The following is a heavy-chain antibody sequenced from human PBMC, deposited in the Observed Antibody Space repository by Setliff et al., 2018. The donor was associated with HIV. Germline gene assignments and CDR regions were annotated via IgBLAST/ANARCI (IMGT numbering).Heavy chain of an antibody. CDR1: GYSISSGYY. Sequence: PSETLSLTCAVSGYSISSGYYWGWIRQPPGKGLEWIGSTYHSGSTYYNPSLKSRVTISVDTSKNQFSLKLSSVTAADTAVYYCARDDYVWGSSLDYWGQGTLVTVSS. CDR2: TYHSGST. J-gene: IGHJ4*02. V-gene: IGHV4-38-2*02. D-gene: IGHD3-16*01. CDR3: ARDDYVWGSSLDY.